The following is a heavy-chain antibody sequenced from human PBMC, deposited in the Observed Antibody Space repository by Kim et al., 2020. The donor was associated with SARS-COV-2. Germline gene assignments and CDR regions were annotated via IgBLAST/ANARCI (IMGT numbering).Heavy chain of an antibody. CDR1: GGTFSSYA. CDR2: IIPIFGTA. Sequence: SVKVSCKASGGTFSSYAISWVRQAPGQGLEWMGGIIPIFGTANYAQKFQGRVTITADESTSTAYMELSSLRSEDTAVYYCARDLKVGATTFDYWGQGTLVTVSS. CDR3: ARDLKVGATTFDY. V-gene: IGHV1-69*13. J-gene: IGHJ4*02. D-gene: IGHD1-26*01.